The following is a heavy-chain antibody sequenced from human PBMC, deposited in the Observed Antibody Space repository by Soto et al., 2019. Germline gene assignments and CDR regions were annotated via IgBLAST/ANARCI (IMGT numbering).Heavy chain of an antibody. V-gene: IGHV1-46*01. CDR2: INPSGGST. CDR1: GYTFTSYY. Sequence: QVQLVQSGAEVKKPRASVKVSCEASGYTFTSYYMHWVRQAPGQGLEWMGTINPSGGSTTYAQKFQGRVTMTRDTSTSTVYMELSSLRSEDTAVYYCARGYCSSTSCSPGAFDIWGQGTMVTVSP. D-gene: IGHD2-2*01. J-gene: IGHJ3*02. CDR3: ARGYCSSTSCSPGAFDI.